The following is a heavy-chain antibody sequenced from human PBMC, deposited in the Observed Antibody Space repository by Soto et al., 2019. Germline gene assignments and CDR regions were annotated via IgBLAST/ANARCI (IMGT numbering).Heavy chain of an antibody. CDR3: VRDAYNRDAFDI. Sequence: DVQLVESGGGLVKPGGSLRLSCAASGFNFITFSMNWVRQDPGKGLEWVSSISASSSSIYYAESVKGRFTVSRDNAKNSLYLPMNSLTAEDTALYYCVRDAYNRDAFDIWGQGTTVTVSS. V-gene: IGHV3-21*01. J-gene: IGHJ3*02. CDR1: GFNFITFS. CDR2: ISASSSSI. D-gene: IGHD1-20*01.